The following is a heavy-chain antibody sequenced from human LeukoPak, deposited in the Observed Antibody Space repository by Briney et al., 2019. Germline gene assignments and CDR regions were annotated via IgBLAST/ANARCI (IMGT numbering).Heavy chain of an antibody. CDR2: ISWDGGST. D-gene: IGHD6-6*01. CDR1: GFTFYDYA. V-gene: IGHV3-43D*03. CDR3: AKAEVSDSSSLGPGDY. Sequence: GGSLRLSCAASGFTFYDYAMHWVRHAPGKGLEWVSLISWDGGSTYYADSVKGRFTISRDNSKNSLYLQMNSLRAEDTALYYCAKAEVSDSSSLGPGDYWGQGTLVTVSS. J-gene: IGHJ4*02.